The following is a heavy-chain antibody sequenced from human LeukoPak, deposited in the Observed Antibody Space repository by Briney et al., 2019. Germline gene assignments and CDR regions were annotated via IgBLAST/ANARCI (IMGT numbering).Heavy chain of an antibody. Sequence: PSQTLSLTCTVSGGSISSGDYYWNWIRQPPGKGLEWIGYIYYSGTTYYNPSLKSRVTISVDTSKNQFSLKLSSVTAADTAVYYCASVVPAAMGYFQHWGQGTLVTVSS. V-gene: IGHV4-30-4*01. CDR3: ASVVPAAMGYFQH. CDR1: GGSISSGDYY. CDR2: IYYSGTT. J-gene: IGHJ1*01. D-gene: IGHD2-2*01.